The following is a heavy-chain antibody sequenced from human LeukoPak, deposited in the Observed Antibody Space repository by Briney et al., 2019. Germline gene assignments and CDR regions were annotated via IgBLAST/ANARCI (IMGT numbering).Heavy chain of an antibody. CDR1: GGTFGKYG. V-gene: IGHV1-69*05. D-gene: IGHD5-18*01. Sequence: SVKVSCKASGGTFGKYGMNWVRQAPGQGLEWMGGITPIFGTAKYLQKFQGRVTITTDESTSTAYMELSRLRFEDTAIYYCARASSDDTAMATPFAYWGQGTLVTVSS. J-gene: IGHJ4*02. CDR3: ARASSDDTAMATPFAY. CDR2: ITPIFGTA.